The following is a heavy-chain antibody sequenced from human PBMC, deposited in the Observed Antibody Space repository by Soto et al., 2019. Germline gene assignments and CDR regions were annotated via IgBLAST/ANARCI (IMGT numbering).Heavy chain of an antibody. D-gene: IGHD2-15*01. CDR2: IYYSGST. CDR1: GGSISSGGYY. CDR3: ARTYCSGGSCYYNLFDP. Sequence: PSETLSLTCTVSGGSISSGGYYWSWIRQHPGKGLEWIGYIYYSGSTYYNPSLKSRVTISVDTSKNQFSLKLSSVTAADTAVYYCARTYCSGGSCYYNLFDPWGQGTLVTVSS. V-gene: IGHV4-31*03. J-gene: IGHJ5*02.